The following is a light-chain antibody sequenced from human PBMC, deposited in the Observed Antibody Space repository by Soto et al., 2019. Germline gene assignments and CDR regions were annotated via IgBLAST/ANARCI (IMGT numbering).Light chain of an antibody. CDR1: QSVSNTY. Sequence: EIVLTQSPGTLSLSPGERATLSCKASQSVSNTYLAWYQHKPGQAPRLLIYGASSRATGIPDRFSGSGSGTDFTLTIGRLEPEDFAVYYCQQRETFGQGTKVEIK. CDR2: GAS. J-gene: IGKJ1*01. V-gene: IGKV3-20*01. CDR3: QQRET.